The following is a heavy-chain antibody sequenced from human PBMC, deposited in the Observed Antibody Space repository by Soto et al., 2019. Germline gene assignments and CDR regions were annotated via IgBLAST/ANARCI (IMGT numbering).Heavy chain of an antibody. CDR1: GYTFTSYA. CDR3: ARDRSSSWSWDYFDY. D-gene: IGHD6-13*01. J-gene: IGHJ4*02. CDR2: INAGNGNT. V-gene: IGHV1-3*01. Sequence: ASVKLSCKASGYTFTSYAMHWVRQAPGQRLEWMGWINAGNGNTKYSQKFQGRVTITRDTSASTAYMELSSLRSEDTAVYYCARDRSSSWSWDYFDYWGQGTLVTVSS.